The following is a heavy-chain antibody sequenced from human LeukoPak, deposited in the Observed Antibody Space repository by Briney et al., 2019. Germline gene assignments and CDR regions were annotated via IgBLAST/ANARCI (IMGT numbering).Heavy chain of an antibody. D-gene: IGHD3-10*01. CDR2: IYYSGST. CDR3: ATLWFGEPIGNY. Sequence: SETLSLTCAVSGGSISSYYWSWIRQPPGKGLEWIGYIYYSGSTNYNPSLKSRVTISVDTSKNQISLKLTSVTAADTAVYYCATLWFGEPIGNYWGQGTLVTTSS. V-gene: IGHV4-59*01. J-gene: IGHJ4*02. CDR1: GGSISSYY.